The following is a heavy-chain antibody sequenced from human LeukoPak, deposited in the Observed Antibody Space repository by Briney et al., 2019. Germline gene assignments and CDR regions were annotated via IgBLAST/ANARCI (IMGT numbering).Heavy chain of an antibody. D-gene: IGHD5-12*01. CDR1: GFTFRSYA. Sequence: GGALRLSCAAPGFTFRSYAMHRVRPAPGMGLEWVAVISYDGSTKHYVDSVKGRFTISRDNSKNTLYLQMNSLRADDTAVYYCARNSGYGDFDYWGQGTLVTVSS. J-gene: IGHJ4*02. V-gene: IGHV3-30-3*01. CDR3: ARNSGYGDFDY. CDR2: ISYDGSTK.